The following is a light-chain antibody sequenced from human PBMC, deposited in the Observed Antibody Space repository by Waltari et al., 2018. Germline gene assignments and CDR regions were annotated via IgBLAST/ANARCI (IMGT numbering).Light chain of an antibody. V-gene: IGKV2-28*01. CDR2: LGS. CDR3: MQALQTPNT. J-gene: IGKJ2*01. Sequence: DIVMTQSPLSLPVTPGEPASISCRSSQSLLHSNGYNYLDWYLQKPGQAPQLLIYLGSNRASGVPDRFSGSGSGIDFTLKITRVEAEDVGVYDCMQALQTPNTFGQGTKLEIK. CDR1: QSLLHSNGYNY.